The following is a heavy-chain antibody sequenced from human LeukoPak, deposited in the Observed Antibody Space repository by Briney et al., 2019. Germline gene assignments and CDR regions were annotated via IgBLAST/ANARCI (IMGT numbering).Heavy chain of an antibody. Sequence: GGSLRLSCGASCVTGISNYMSWVRQETREGVEWVSVIYSGGSTYYGDTVKVRFTISRDNSKTTLSIKTNSLRAEDTAVYYCASTSVDTAMVEGSLYDNYGMDVWGQGTKVTVSS. CDR1: CVTGISNY. CDR3: ASTSVDTAMVEGSLYDNYGMDV. J-gene: IGHJ6*02. CDR2: IYSGGST. D-gene: IGHD5-18*01. V-gene: IGHV3-53*01.